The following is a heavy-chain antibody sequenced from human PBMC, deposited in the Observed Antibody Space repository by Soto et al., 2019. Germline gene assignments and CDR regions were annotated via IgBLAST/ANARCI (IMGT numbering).Heavy chain of an antibody. J-gene: IGHJ6*02. D-gene: IGHD3-9*01. V-gene: IGHV3-23*01. CDR2: ISGSGGST. Sequence: GGSLRLSCAASGFTFSSYAMSWVRQAPGKGLEWVSAISGSGGSTYHADSVKGRFTISRDNSKNTLYLQMNSLRAEDTAVYYCAKDLNFNYDILTGYSWAHYYGMDVWGQGTTVTVSS. CDR3: AKDLNFNYDILTGYSWAHYYGMDV. CDR1: GFTFSSYA.